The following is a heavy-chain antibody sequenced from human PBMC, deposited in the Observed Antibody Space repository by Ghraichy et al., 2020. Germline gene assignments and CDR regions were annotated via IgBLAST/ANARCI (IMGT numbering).Heavy chain of an antibody. Sequence: GGSLRLSCAASGFTFNYAWMSWVRQAPGKGLEWVGRIKSTTDGGTTDFSAPVNGRFTISRDDSKNMLYLQLNSLKTEDTAVYYCTTDIQLPNSGYFDLWGRGTLVTVSS. CDR3: TTDIQLPNSGYFDL. V-gene: IGHV3-15*01. CDR1: GFTFNYAW. J-gene: IGHJ2*01. D-gene: IGHD5-18*01. CDR2: IKSTTDGGTT.